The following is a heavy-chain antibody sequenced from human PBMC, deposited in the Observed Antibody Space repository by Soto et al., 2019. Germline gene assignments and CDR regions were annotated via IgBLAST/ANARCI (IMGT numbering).Heavy chain of an antibody. CDR1: GGTFTSYD. D-gene: IGHD3-9*01. CDR3: AGRNYDILTGFNWFDP. V-gene: IGHV1-8*01. CDR2: MNPNSGNT. J-gene: IGHJ5*02. Sequence: ASVKVSCKASGGTFTSYDINWVRQATGQGLEWMGWMNPNSGNTGYAQKFQGRVTMTRNTSISTAYMELSSLRSEDTAVYYCAGRNYDILTGFNWFDPWGQGTLVTVSS.